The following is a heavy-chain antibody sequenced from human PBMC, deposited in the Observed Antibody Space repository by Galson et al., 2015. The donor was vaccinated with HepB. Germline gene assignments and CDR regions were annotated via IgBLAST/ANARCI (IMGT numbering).Heavy chain of an antibody. D-gene: IGHD1-26*01. J-gene: IGHJ4*02. V-gene: IGHV3-48*01. CDR3: ARDWGGGSYVDYFDY. CDR2: ISSSSSTI. CDR1: GFTFSDYS. Sequence: SLRLSCAASGFTFSDYSMNWVRQAPGKGLEWVSYISSSSSTIYYADSEKGRFTISRDNAKNSLYLQMNSLRAEDTAVYYCARDWGGGSYVDYFDYWGQGTLVTVSS.